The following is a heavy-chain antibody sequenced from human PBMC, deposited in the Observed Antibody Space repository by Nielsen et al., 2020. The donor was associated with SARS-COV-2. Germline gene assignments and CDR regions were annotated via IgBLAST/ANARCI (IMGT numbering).Heavy chain of an antibody. CDR3: ARRPGFYGSGSYYWGWFDP. CDR1: GGSISSSNYY. Sequence: GSLRLSCTVSGGSISSSNYYWGWIRQPPGKGLEWIGSIYYSGSTYYNPSLKSRVTISVDTSKNQFSLKLSSVTAADTAVYYCARRPGFYGSGSYYWGWFDPWGQGTLVTVSS. J-gene: IGHJ5*02. D-gene: IGHD3-10*01. CDR2: IYYSGST. V-gene: IGHV4-39*01.